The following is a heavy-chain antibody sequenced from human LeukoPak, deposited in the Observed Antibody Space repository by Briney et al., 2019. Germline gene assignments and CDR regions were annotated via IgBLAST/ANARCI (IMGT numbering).Heavy chain of an antibody. V-gene: IGHV1-8*01. Sequence: ASVKVSCKASGYTFTSYDINWVRQATGQGLEWMGWMNPNSGNTGYAQKFQGRVTMTRNTSISTAYMELSSLRSEDTAVYYCARRYSSSWYWYYYYGMDDWGQGTTVTVSS. CDR2: MNPNSGNT. D-gene: IGHD6-13*01. J-gene: IGHJ6*02. CDR3: ARRYSSSWYWYYYYGMDD. CDR1: GYTFTSYD.